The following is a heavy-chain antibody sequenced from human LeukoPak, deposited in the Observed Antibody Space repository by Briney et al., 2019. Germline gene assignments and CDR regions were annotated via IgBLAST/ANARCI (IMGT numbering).Heavy chain of an antibody. CDR2: IKQDGSEK. V-gene: IGHV3-7*01. CDR3: ARGTDSSSSWYVSNENWFDP. J-gene: IGHJ5*02. Sequence: PGGSLRLSCAASGFTFSSYWMSWVRQAPGKGLEWVANIKQDGSEKYYVDSVNGRFTISRDNAKNSLYLQMNSLRAEDTAVYYCARGTDSSSSWYVSNENWFDPWGQGTLVTVSS. D-gene: IGHD6-13*01. CDR1: GFTFSSYW.